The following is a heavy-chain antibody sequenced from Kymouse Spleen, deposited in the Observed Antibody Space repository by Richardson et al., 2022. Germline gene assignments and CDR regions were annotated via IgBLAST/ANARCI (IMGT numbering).Heavy chain of an antibody. V-gene: IGHV3-9*01. D-gene: IGHD1-1*01,IGHD1-20*01. CDR2: ISWNSGSI. CDR1: GFTFDDYA. CDR3: AKDMRNDVLYYYYYGMDV. Sequence: EVQLVESGGGLVQPGRSLRLSCAASGFTFDDYAMHWVRQAPGKGLEWVSGISWNSGSIGYADSVKGRFTISRDNAKNSLYLQMNSLRAEDTALYYCAKDMRNDVLYYYYYGMDVWGQGTTVTVSS. J-gene: IGHJ6*02.